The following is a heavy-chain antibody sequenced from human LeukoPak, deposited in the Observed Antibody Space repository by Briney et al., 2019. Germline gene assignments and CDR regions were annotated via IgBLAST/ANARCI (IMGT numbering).Heavy chain of an antibody. D-gene: IGHD1-26*01. J-gene: IGHJ4*02. CDR2: ISYDGSNK. CDR3: AKVGAEEVY. CDR1: GFTFSSYG. Sequence: GGSLRLSCAASGFTFSSYGMHWVRQAPGKGLEWVAVISYDGSNKYYADSVKGRFTISRDNSKNTLYLQMNSLRAEDTAVYYCAKVGAEEVYWGQGTLVTVSS. V-gene: IGHV3-30*18.